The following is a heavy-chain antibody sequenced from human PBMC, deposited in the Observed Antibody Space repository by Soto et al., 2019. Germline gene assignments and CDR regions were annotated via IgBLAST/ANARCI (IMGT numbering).Heavy chain of an antibody. Sequence: SETLSLTCTVSGRSVSSCSYYWSWIRQPPGKGLEWIGYIYYSGSTNYNRSLKSRVTISVDTSKNQFSLKLTSVTAADTAVYFCARGAGFSYASTWFDIWGQGTLVTVSS. V-gene: IGHV4-61*01. D-gene: IGHD5-18*01. CDR2: IYYSGST. CDR3: ARGAGFSYASTWFDI. J-gene: IGHJ5*02. CDR1: GRSVSSCSYY.